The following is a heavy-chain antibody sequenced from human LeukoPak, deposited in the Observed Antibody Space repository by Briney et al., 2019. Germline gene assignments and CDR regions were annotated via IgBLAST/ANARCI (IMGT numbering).Heavy chain of an antibody. CDR3: AKGGGKYFDY. CDR2: ISWNSDSI. V-gene: IGHV3-9*02. Sequence: GGSLRLSCAASGFTSADYAMHWVRQAPGKGLEWVLGISWNSDSIGYADSVRGRFTISRDNAKNSLYLQMNSLRAEDAGVYYCAKGGGKYFDYWGQGTLVTVSS. CDR1: GFTSADYA. J-gene: IGHJ4*02. D-gene: IGHD3-10*01.